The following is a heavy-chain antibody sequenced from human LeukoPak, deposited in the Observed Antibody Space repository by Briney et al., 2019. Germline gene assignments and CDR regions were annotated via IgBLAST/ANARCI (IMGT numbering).Heavy chain of an antibody. Sequence: PSQTLSLTCTVSGGSISSGGYYWSWIRQPPGKGLEWIGYIYHSGSTYYNPSLKSRVTISVDRSKNQFSLKLSSVTAADTAVYYCAHPSGGAAFDIWGQGTMVTVSS. CDR1: GGSISSGGYY. CDR3: AHPSGGAAFDI. V-gene: IGHV4-30-2*01. J-gene: IGHJ3*02. CDR2: IYHSGST. D-gene: IGHD1-26*01.